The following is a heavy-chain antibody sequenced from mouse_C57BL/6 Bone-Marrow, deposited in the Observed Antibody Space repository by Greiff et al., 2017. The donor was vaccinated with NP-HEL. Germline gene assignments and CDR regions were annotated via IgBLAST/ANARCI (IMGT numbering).Heavy chain of an antibody. J-gene: IGHJ2*01. CDR3: ARSDYDFDFEC. V-gene: IGHV3-6*01. CDR1: GYSITSGYY. CDR2: ITYAGSN. D-gene: IGHD2-4*01. Sequence: EVQLQQSGPGLVKPSQSLSLTCSVTGYSITSGYYWHWIRQFPGHKLEWMGYITYAGSNNYNPSLKNRISISRDTSKNQFFLKVNSVTTEDTATYYCARSDYDFDFECWGQGTALTVSS.